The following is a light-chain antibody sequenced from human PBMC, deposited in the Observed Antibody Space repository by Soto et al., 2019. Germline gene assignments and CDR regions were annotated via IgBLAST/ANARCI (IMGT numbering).Light chain of an antibody. J-gene: IGKJ3*01. CDR1: QSVSSSY. V-gene: IGKV3-20*01. CDR3: QQYGRSPFT. CDR2: GES. Sequence: EIVVTQSPGTLSLSPGERATLSCRASQSVSSSYLAWYQQKPGQAPRILIYGESSRATGIPDRFSGSGSGTDFTLTISRLEPEDFAVYYCQQYGRSPFTFGPGTKVDIK.